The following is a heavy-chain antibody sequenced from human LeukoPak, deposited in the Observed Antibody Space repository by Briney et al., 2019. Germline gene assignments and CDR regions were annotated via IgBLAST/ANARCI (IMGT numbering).Heavy chain of an antibody. D-gene: IGHD3-22*01. V-gene: IGHV3-64D*06. CDR2: IRSNGGST. Sequence: GGSLRLSCSASGFTFSSYAMHWVRQAPGKGLEYVSAIRSNGGSTYYADSVKGRFTISRDNSKNTLYLQMSSLRAEDTAVYYCVQGSGYYDSTYFDYWGQGTLVTVSS. J-gene: IGHJ4*02. CDR3: VQGSGYYDSTYFDY. CDR1: GFTFSSYA.